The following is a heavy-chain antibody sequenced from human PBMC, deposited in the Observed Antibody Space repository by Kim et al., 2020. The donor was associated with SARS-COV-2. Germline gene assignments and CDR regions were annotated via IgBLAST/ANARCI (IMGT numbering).Heavy chain of an antibody. V-gene: IGHV3-53*01. J-gene: IGHJ3*02. CDR1: GFTVSSNS. CDR3: ARSYSSNWYDAFDI. CDR2: IYSGDST. Sequence: GGSLRLSCAASGFTVSSNSMNWVRQAPGKGLEWVSLIYSGDSTYYADSVKGRVTISRDNSRNTLYLQMNSLRAEDTAVYYCARSYSSNWYDAFDIWGQGT. D-gene: IGHD6-13*01.